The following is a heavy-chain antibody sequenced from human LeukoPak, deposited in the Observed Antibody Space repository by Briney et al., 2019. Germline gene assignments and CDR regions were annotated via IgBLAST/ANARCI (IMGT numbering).Heavy chain of an antibody. Sequence: GGSLRLSCAASGFTFSDYYMSWILQAPVKGLEWVSYISSSSPTMYYADSVKGRFSISRDNAKNSLYLQMNSLRAEDTAMYYCGREYTSGSYYIDYWGQGTLVTVSS. CDR3: GREYTSGSYYIDY. CDR2: ISSSSPTM. D-gene: IGHD3-10*01. V-gene: IGHV3-11*01. CDR1: GFTFSDYY. J-gene: IGHJ4*02.